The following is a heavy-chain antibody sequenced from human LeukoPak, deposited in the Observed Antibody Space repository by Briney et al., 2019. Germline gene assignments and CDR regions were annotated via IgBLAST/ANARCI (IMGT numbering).Heavy chain of an antibody. CDR1: GGSFSGYY. Sequence: PSETLSLTCAVYGGSFSGYYWSWIRQPPGKGLEWIGEINHSGSTNYNPSLKSRVTISVDTSKNQFSLKLSSVTAADTAVHYCARGRRYDFWSGYYRWWGQGTLVTVSS. V-gene: IGHV4-34*01. J-gene: IGHJ4*02. CDR3: ARGRRYDFWSGYYRW. CDR2: INHSGST. D-gene: IGHD3-3*01.